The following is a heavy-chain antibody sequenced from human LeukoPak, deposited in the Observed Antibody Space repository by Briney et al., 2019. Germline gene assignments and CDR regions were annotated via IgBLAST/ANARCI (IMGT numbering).Heavy chain of an antibody. D-gene: IGHD1-1*01. J-gene: IGHJ4*02. Sequence: GALRLSCAASGFTVSSNYMSWVRQAPGKGLEWVSVIYSGGSTYYADSVKGRFTISRDNSKNALYLQMNSLRAEVTAVYYCARDPGSVFDYWGQGTLVTVSS. CDR3: ARDPGSVFDY. CDR1: GFTVSSNY. V-gene: IGHV3-53*01. CDR2: IYSGGST.